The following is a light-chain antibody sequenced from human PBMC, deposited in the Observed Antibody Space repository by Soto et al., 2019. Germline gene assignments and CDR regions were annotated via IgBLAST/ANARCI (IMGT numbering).Light chain of an antibody. CDR1: SGHSSYA. J-gene: IGLJ2*01. CDR2: LNSDGSH. Sequence: QSVLTQSPSASASLGASVKLTCTLSSGHSSYAIAWHQQRPEKGPRYLMNLNSDGSHSKGDGIPDRFSGSSSGAERYLTISSLQSEDEADYYCQTWGTGIQVFGGGTKLTVL. V-gene: IGLV4-69*01. CDR3: QTWGTGIQV.